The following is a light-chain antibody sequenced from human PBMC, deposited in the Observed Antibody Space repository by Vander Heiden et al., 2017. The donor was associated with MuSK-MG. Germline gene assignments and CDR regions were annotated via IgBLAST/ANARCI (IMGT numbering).Light chain of an antibody. V-gene: IGKV1-39*01. J-gene: IGKJ1*01. CDR1: QSISGY. Sequence: DIQMTQSPSSLSASVGDRVTITCRASQSISGYLNWYQQRPGEAPKLLIYAASRLQSGVPSRFSGSGSGTDFTLIIINLQPEDFATYYCQQGDTTPWTFGQGTKVEIK. CDR2: AAS. CDR3: QQGDTTPWT.